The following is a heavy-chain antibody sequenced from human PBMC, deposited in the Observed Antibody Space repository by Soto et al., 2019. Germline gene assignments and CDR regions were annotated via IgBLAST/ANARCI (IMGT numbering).Heavy chain of an antibody. Sequence: APVKVSCKASGYTFSSYGISWVRQAPGQGLEWMGWISAYNGNTKYAQKLQGRVTMTTDTSTSTDYMELRSLRSDDTAVYYCARIPYDSSGQRAFDIWGQGTMVTVSS. J-gene: IGHJ3*02. CDR3: ARIPYDSSGQRAFDI. V-gene: IGHV1-18*04. CDR1: GYTFSSYG. D-gene: IGHD3-22*01. CDR2: ISAYNGNT.